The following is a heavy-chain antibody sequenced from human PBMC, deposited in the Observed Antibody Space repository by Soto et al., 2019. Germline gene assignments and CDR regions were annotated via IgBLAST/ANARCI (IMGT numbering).Heavy chain of an antibody. Sequence: GGSLRLSCAASGFTFSSYAMSWVRQAPWKGLEWVSSISGSGDSTYYADSVKGRFTISRDNSKNTLYLQMNSLRAEDTAVYYCAKDRRSSPYGMDVWGLGATVTVSS. J-gene: IGHJ6*02. CDR3: AKDRRSSPYGMDV. CDR2: ISGSGDST. CDR1: GFTFSSYA. V-gene: IGHV3-23*01.